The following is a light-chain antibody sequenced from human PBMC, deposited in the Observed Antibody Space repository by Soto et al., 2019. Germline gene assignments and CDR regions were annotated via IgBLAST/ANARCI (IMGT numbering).Light chain of an antibody. CDR3: QQYNTYPLT. Sequence: DIQMTQSTSTLSASVVDRVTITCRASQSISSWLAWYQQKPKKAPKLLIYDASILESGVPSRFSGSGSGTEFTLTISSLQPDDFATYYCQQYNTYPLTFGGGTKVDI. V-gene: IGKV1-5*01. J-gene: IGKJ4*01. CDR2: DAS. CDR1: QSISSW.